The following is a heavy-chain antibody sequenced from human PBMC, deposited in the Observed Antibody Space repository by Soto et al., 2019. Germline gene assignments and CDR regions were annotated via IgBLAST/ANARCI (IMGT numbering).Heavy chain of an antibody. Sequence: GSVLNRDRKSCGYTYSMYGVTWVRQAPGQPLEWLGWISLYSDGTNYAQKFQGRVSMTTDTSTTTAYMELRSLRSDDTAVYYCARVVPGAEAWFGPWGQGTLVTVSS. CDR3: ARVVPGAEAWFGP. CDR2: ISLYSDGT. D-gene: IGHD2-2*01. V-gene: IGHV1-18*01. CDR1: GYTYSMYG. J-gene: IGHJ5*02.